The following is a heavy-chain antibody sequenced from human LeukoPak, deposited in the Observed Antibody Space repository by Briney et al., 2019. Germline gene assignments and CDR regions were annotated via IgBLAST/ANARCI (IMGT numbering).Heavy chain of an antibody. V-gene: IGHV1-8*01. D-gene: IGHD3-22*01. CDR2: MNPNSGNT. J-gene: IGHJ3*02. Sequence: ASVKVSCKASEYTFTGYDINWVRQATGQGLEWMGWMNPNSGNTGYAQKFEGRVTMTRNTSISTAYMELSSLRSEDTAVYYCAGMRVVARGAFYIWVEGTMVTVSS. CDR1: EYTFTGYD. CDR3: AGMRVVARGAFYI.